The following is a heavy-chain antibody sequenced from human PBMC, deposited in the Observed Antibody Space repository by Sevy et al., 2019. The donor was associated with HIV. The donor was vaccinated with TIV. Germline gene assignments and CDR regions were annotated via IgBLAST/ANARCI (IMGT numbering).Heavy chain of an antibody. D-gene: IGHD2-15*01. CDR3: ARGYCTGGSCSPGGF. CDR1: GYTFTSYI. J-gene: IGHJ4*02. Sequence: ASVKVSCKTSGYTFTSYIISWVRQAPGQGLEWMGWISPLNGDTKYVQKFQGRVTMSIYTSTSTAYMDLRSLRSDDTGVYYCARGYCTGGSCSPGGFWGQGTLVTVSS. CDR2: ISPLNGDT. V-gene: IGHV1-18*01.